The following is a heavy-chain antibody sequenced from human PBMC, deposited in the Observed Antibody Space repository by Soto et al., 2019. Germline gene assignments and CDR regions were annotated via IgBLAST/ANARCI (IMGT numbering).Heavy chain of an antibody. CDR2: IIPIFGTA. CDR3: ARGRLCLGELSLDLSGHYGMDV. V-gene: IGHV1-69*01. D-gene: IGHD3-16*02. Sequence: QVQLVQSGAEVKKPGSSVKVSCKASGGTFSSYAISWVRQAPGQGLEWMGGIIPIFGTANYAQKFQGRVTITADESTSTAYMELSSLRSEDTAVYYCARGRLCLGELSLDLSGHYGMDVWGQGTTVTVSS. J-gene: IGHJ6*02. CDR1: GGTFSSYA.